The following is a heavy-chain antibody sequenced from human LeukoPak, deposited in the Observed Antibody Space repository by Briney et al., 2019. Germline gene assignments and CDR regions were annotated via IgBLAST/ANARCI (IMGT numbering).Heavy chain of an antibody. CDR2: ISGSGDTI. CDR1: GFTFRTYE. J-gene: IGHJ4*02. Sequence: GGSLRLSCGVSGFTFRTYEMNWVRQAPGKGLEWVSYISGSGDTIYYADSVKGRFTISRDNAKNSLFLQMNSLRAEDTAVYYCSRINYWGQGTLVAVSS. CDR3: SRINY. V-gene: IGHV3-48*03.